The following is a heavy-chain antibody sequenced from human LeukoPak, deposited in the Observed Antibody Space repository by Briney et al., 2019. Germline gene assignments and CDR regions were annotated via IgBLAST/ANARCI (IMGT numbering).Heavy chain of an antibody. J-gene: IGHJ6*03. CDR1: GFTFSSYE. D-gene: IGHD2-21*01. Sequence: GGSLRLSCAASGFTFSSYEMNWVRQAPGKGLEWVSYISSSGSTIYYADSVKGRFTISRDNAKNSLYLQMNSLRAEDTALYYCARGALFPLVGFMDVWGKGTTVTVSS. CDR3: ARGALFPLVGFMDV. CDR2: ISSSGSTI. V-gene: IGHV3-48*03.